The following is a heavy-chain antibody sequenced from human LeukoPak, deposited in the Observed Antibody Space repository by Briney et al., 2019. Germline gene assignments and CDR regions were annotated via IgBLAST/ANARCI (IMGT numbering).Heavy chain of an antibody. CDR1: GGSFSGYY. CDR3: ARVGDYGRGAIDY. Sequence: ETLSLTCAVYGGSFSGYYWSWIRQAPGKGLEWVSVIYSGGSTYYADSVKGRFTISRDNSKNTLYLQMNSLRAEDTAVYYCARVGDYGRGAIDYWGQGTLVTVSS. D-gene: IGHD4-17*01. CDR2: IYSGGST. V-gene: IGHV3-66*02. J-gene: IGHJ4*02.